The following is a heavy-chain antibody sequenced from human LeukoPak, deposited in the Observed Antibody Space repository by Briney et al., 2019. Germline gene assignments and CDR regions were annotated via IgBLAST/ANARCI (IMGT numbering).Heavy chain of an antibody. V-gene: IGHV1-18*01. Sequence: GASVKVSCKASGYTFTSHAMHWVRQAPGQGLEWMGWISAYNGNTNYAQKLQGRVTMTTDTSTSTAYMELRSLRSDDTAVYYCARGKKQWLDKGDWDYWGQGTLVTVSS. J-gene: IGHJ4*02. CDR2: ISAYNGNT. D-gene: IGHD6-19*01. CDR1: GYTFTSHA. CDR3: ARGKKQWLDKGDWDY.